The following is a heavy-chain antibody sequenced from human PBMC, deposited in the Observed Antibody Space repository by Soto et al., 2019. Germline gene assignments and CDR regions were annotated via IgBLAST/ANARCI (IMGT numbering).Heavy chain of an antibody. CDR3: AKDWNPIPYLAGYYRLGWFDP. V-gene: IGHV3-23*01. D-gene: IGHD3-9*01. Sequence: EVQLLESGGGLVQPGGTLRLSCAASGFTFSSYAMSWVRQAPGKGLVWVSAISGSGGSTYYADSVKGRFTISRDNSKNTLYLQMNRLRAEDTAVYYCAKDWNPIPYLAGYYRLGWFDPWVQGTLVTVSS. CDR1: GFTFSSYA. J-gene: IGHJ5*02. CDR2: ISGSGGST.